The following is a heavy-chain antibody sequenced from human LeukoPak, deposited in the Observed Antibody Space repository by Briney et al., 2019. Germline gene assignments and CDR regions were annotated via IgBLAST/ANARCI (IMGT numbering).Heavy chain of an antibody. V-gene: IGHV3-30*02. CDR2: IRYDGINK. J-gene: IGHJ3*02. CDR3: AKEGDYYGSGSYRDGFDI. CDR1: GFTFSNYG. Sequence: GGSLRLSCAASGFTFSNYGMHWVRQAPGKGLEWVAFIRYDGINKYYADSVKGRFTISRDSFKNTLYLQMNSLRPEDTAVYYCAKEGDYYGSGSYRDGFDIWGQGTRATVSS. D-gene: IGHD3-10*01.